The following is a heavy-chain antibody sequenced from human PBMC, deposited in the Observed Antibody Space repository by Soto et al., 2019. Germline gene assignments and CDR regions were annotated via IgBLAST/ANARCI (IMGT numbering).Heavy chain of an antibody. Sequence: QVQLVQSGAEVKKPGASVKVSCKVSGYTLTELSMHWVRQAPGKGLEWMGCFDPEDGETIYAQKFQGRVTMTEDSSTDTAYMELSSLRSEDTAMYYCATHTPAQDVSYDIFPHYYGMDVWGQGTTVTVSS. J-gene: IGHJ6*02. D-gene: IGHD3-9*01. CDR1: GYTLTELS. CDR3: ATHTPAQDVSYDIFPHYYGMDV. CDR2: FDPEDGET. V-gene: IGHV1-24*01.